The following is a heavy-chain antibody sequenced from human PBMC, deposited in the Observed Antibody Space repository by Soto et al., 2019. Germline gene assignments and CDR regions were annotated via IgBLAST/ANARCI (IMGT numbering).Heavy chain of an antibody. CDR2: IYYSGST. CDR1: GGSISSGDYY. Sequence: SETLSLTCTVSGGSISSGDYYWSWIRQPPGKGLEWIGYIYYSGSTYYNPSLKSRVTISVDTSKNQFSLKLSSVTAADTAVYYCARGHDFWSGYYYLDYWGQGTMVTVSS. J-gene: IGHJ4*02. D-gene: IGHD3-3*01. CDR3: ARGHDFWSGYYYLDY. V-gene: IGHV4-30-4*01.